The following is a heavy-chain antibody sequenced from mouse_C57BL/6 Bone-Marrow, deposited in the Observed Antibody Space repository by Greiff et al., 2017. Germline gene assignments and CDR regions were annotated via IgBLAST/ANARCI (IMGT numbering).Heavy chain of an antibody. CDR3: AGRWLLYYFDY. D-gene: IGHD2-3*01. CDR1: GYTFTNYW. V-gene: IGHV1-63*01. Sequence: VQLQESGAELVRPGTSVKLSCKASGYTFTNYWIGWVKQRPGHGLEWIGDIYPGGGYTNYNEKFKGKATLTADKSSSTAYMQHSSLTSEDSAVYYCAGRWLLYYFDYWGQGTTLTVSS. J-gene: IGHJ2*01. CDR2: IYPGGGYT.